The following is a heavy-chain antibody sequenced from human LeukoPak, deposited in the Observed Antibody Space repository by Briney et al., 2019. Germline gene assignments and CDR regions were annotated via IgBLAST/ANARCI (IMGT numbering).Heavy chain of an antibody. CDR1: GFTFSSYG. V-gene: IGHV3-23*01. CDR3: AKDPFSGSYYGTEGFDY. J-gene: IGHJ4*02. D-gene: IGHD1-26*01. CDR2: ISGSGGST. Sequence: GGSLRLSCAASGFTFSSYGMHWVRQAPGKGLEWVSAISGSGGSTYYADSVKGRFTISRDNSKNTLYLQMNSLRAEDTAVYYCAKDPFSGSYYGTEGFDYWGQGTLVTVSS.